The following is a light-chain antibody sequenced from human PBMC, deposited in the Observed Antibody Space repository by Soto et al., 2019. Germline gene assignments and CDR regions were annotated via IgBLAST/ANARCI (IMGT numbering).Light chain of an antibody. J-gene: IGLJ3*02. CDR3: SSSTSSSTWV. CDR1: SSDVGGYNY. Sequence: QSALTQPASVSGSPGQSITISCTGTSSDVGGYNYVSWYQQHPHKAPKLMIYEVSNRPSRISNRFSGSKSGNTASLTISGLQAEDEADYYCSSSTSSSTWVFGGGTKLTVL. V-gene: IGLV2-14*01. CDR2: EVS.